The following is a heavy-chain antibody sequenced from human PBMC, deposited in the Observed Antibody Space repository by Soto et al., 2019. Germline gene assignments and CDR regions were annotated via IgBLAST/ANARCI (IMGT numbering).Heavy chain of an antibody. CDR1: GFTFSDYY. D-gene: IGHD3-16*01. V-gene: IGHV3-11*04. Sequence: QVQLVESGGGLVKPGGSLRLSCAASGFTFSDYYMSWIRQAPGKGLEWFSYISSSGSTIYYADSVKGRFTISRDNAKNSLYLKKTGVKAGDTAVYYGATGSVGNRGGVDYWGQGTLVTVSS. J-gene: IGHJ4*02. CDR2: ISSSGSTI. CDR3: ATGSVGNRGGVDY.